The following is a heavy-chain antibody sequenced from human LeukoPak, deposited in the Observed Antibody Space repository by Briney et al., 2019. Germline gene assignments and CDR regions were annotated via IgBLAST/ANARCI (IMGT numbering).Heavy chain of an antibody. CDR1: GGSISSYY. CDR3: ARSSYSGTYAGGY. Sequence: SETLSLTCTVSGGSISSYYWSWLRQPPGKGLEWIGYIYYGGSTYHNPSLNSRVTISMDTSTNQFSLTLRSVTAADTAVYYCARSSYSGTYAGGYWGQGSLVTVSS. V-gene: IGHV4-59*01. D-gene: IGHD1-26*01. J-gene: IGHJ4*02. CDR2: IYYGGST.